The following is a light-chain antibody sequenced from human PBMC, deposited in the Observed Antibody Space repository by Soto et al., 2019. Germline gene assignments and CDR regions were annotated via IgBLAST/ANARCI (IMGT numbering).Light chain of an antibody. Sequence: SYELTQPPSVSVSPGQTATITCSGDELQTKYSCWYQQRPGQSPVLVIYQDDKRPSGIPERFSGSNSGNTATLTISGTQGMDEADYYCQAWDRSTAVFGGGTKLTVL. V-gene: IGLV3-1*01. J-gene: IGLJ2*01. CDR3: QAWDRSTAV. CDR1: ELQTKY. CDR2: QDD.